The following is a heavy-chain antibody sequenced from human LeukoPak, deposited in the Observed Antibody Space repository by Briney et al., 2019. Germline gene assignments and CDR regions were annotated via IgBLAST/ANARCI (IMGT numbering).Heavy chain of an antibody. CDR3: ARLYNWNDGFDH. D-gene: IGHD1-1*01. Sequence: SETLSLTCTVSGGSISSYYWSWIRQPPGKGLEWIGYIYYSGSTNYNPSLKSRVTMSVDTSKNQFSLKLSSVTAADTAVYYCARLYNWNDGFDHWGQGTLVTVSS. CDR2: IYYSGST. J-gene: IGHJ4*02. V-gene: IGHV4-59*08. CDR1: GGSISSYY.